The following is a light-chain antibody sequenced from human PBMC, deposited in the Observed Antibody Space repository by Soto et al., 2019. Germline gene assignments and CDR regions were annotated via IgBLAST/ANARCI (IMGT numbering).Light chain of an antibody. V-gene: IGLV2-23*02. CDR3: CSYAGSSTVV. J-gene: IGLJ2*01. CDR2: EVS. Sequence: QSVLTQPASVSGSPGQSITISCTGTSSDVGSYDLVSWYQQHPGKAPKLMTYEVSKRPSGVSNRFSGSKSGNTASLTISGLQAEDEADYYCCSYAGSSTVVFGGGTKLTVL. CDR1: SSDVGSYDL.